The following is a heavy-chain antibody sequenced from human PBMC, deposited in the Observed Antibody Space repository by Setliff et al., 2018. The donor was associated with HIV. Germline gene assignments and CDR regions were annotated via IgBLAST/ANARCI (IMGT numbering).Heavy chain of an antibody. CDR3: ARLRDMEWELIGLDY. D-gene: IGHD1-26*01. Sequence: SETLSLTCTVSGYSITNNNYWGWIRQPPGKGLEWIGYIYYSGSTYYNPSLKSRVTISLDTSKNQFSLKLSSVTAADTAIYYCARLRDMEWELIGLDYWGRGTLVTVSS. J-gene: IGHJ4*02. CDR2: IYYSGST. CDR1: GYSITNNNY. V-gene: IGHV4-28*01.